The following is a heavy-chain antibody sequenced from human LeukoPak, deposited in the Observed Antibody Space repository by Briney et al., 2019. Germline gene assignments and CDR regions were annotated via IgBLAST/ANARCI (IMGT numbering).Heavy chain of an antibody. J-gene: IGHJ3*02. CDR3: ARLADYDSSGYYFVALAFDI. Sequence: GGSLRLSCAASGXTFSSYSMNWVRQAPGKGLEWVSSISSSSSYIYYADSVKGRFTISRDNAKNSLYLQMNSLRAEDTAVYYCARLADYDSSGYYFVALAFDIWGQGTMVTVSS. CDR2: ISSSSSYI. V-gene: IGHV3-21*01. CDR1: GXTFSSYS. D-gene: IGHD3-22*01.